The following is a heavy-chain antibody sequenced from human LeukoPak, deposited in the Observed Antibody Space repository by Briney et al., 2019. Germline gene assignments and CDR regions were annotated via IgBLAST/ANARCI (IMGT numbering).Heavy chain of an antibody. J-gene: IGHJ4*02. CDR2: ISWNSGSI. D-gene: IGHD4-17*01. Sequence: GGSLRLSCAASGFTFDDYAMHWVRQAPGKGLEWVSGISWNSGSIGYEASVRGRFTISRDNAKNSLYLQMNSLRAEDMALYYCAKSYGGYALDYWGQGTLVTVSS. CDR3: AKSYGGYALDY. V-gene: IGHV3-9*03. CDR1: GFTFDDYA.